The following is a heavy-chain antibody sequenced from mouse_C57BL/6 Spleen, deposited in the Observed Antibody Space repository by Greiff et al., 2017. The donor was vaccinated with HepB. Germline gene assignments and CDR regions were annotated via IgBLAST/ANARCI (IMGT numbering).Heavy chain of an antibody. Sequence: EVKLQQSGPELVKPGASVKISCKASGYTFTDYYMNWVKQSHGKSLEWIGDINPNNGGTSYNQKFKGKATLTVDKSSSTAYMELRSLTSEDSAVYYCARQLLRLGYFDYWGQGTTLTVSS. CDR3: ARQLLRLGYFDY. CDR1: GYTFTDYY. V-gene: IGHV1-26*01. J-gene: IGHJ2*01. CDR2: INPNNGGT. D-gene: IGHD1-2*01.